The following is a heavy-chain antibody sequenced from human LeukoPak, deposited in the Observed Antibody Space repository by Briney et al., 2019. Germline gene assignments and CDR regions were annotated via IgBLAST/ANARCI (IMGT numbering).Heavy chain of an antibody. CDR1: GFTFNNYW. D-gene: IGHD1-26*01. CDR3: ARDEAVGAPFDY. CDR2: ITSDGSST. J-gene: IGHJ4*02. Sequence: GFSLRLSCAASGFTFNNYWMHWVRQAPGTRLVWLSRITSDGSSTSYADSVKGRFTISRDNAKNTLYLQMNSLRAEDTAVYYCARDEAVGAPFDYWGQGTLVTVSS. V-gene: IGHV3-74*01.